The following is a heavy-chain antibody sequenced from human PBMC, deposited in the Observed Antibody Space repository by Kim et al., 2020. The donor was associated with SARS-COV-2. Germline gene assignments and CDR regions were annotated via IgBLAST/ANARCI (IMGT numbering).Heavy chain of an antibody. Sequence: GGSLRLSCAASGFTFSSYAMHWVRQAPGKGLEWVAVISYDGSNKYYADSVKGRFTISRDNSKNTLYLQMNSLRAEDTAVYYCARDLEGGIAAAGAFDPWGQGTLVTVSS. V-gene: IGHV3-30-3*01. CDR3: ARDLEGGIAAAGAFDP. CDR1: GFTFSSYA. D-gene: IGHD6-13*01. J-gene: IGHJ5*02. CDR2: ISYDGSNK.